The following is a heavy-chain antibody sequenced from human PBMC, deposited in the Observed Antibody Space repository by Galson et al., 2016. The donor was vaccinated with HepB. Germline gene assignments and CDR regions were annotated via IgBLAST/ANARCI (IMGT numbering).Heavy chain of an antibody. Sequence: SLRLSCAASGFTFSDYYMSWIRQAPGKGLEWVSYISPSSSDIKHADSVIGRFSISRDNAKNSLYLQMNTLGVEDTAVYYCARGMELFDLWGQGTLVTVSS. V-gene: IGHV3-11*06. D-gene: IGHD1-1*01. CDR3: ARGMELFDL. CDR1: GFTFSDYY. CDR2: ISPSSSDI. J-gene: IGHJ4*02.